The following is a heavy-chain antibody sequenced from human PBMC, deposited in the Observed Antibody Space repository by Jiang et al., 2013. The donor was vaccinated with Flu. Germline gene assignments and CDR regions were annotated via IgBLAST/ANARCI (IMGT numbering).Heavy chain of an antibody. CDR3: AKGSPLSGLDYGDQADAFDI. V-gene: IGHV3-9*01. D-gene: IGHD4-17*01. Sequence: VQLVESGGGLVQPGRSLRLSCAASGFTFDDYAMHWVRQAPGKGLEWVSGISWNSGSIGYADSVKGRFTISRDNAKNSLYLQMNSLRAEDTALYYCAKGSPLSGLDYGDQADAFDIWGQGTMVTVSS. CDR2: ISWNSGSI. CDR1: GFTFDDYA. J-gene: IGHJ3*02.